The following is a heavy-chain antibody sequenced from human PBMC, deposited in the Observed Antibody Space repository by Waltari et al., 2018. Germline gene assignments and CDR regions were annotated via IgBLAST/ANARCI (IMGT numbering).Heavy chain of an antibody. Sequence: EVQLLESGGGLVQPGGSLRLSCAASGFTFSSYAMSWGRQAPGKGLEWVSVIYSGGSSTYYADSVKGRFTISRDNSKNTLYLQMNSLRAEDTAVYYCAKEQRDFSILFDYWGQGTLVTVSS. D-gene: IGHD3-3*01. J-gene: IGHJ4*01. CDR3: AKEQRDFSILFDY. V-gene: IGHV3-23*03. CDR1: GFTFSSYA. CDR2: IYSGGSST.